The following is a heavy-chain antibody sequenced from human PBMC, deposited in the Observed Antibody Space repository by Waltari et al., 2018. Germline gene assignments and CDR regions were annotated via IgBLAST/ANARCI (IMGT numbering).Heavy chain of an antibody. Sequence: EVQLVESGGGLVQPGRSLRLSCAASGFTFDDYAMHWVRHAPGKGLEWVSGISWNSGSIGYADSVKGRVTISRDNAKNSLYLQMNSLRAEDTALYYCAKVRRSSGWYYFDYWGQGTLVTVSS. D-gene: IGHD6-19*01. CDR3: AKVRRSSGWYYFDY. V-gene: IGHV3-9*01. J-gene: IGHJ4*02. CDR1: GFTFDDYA. CDR2: ISWNSGSI.